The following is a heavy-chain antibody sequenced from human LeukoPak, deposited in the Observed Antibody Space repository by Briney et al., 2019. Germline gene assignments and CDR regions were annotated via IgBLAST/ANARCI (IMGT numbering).Heavy chain of an antibody. D-gene: IGHD3-3*01. CDR3: AKELDLWHEEGNWFAT. Sequence: PGGSLRLSCAASGFTFSSYWMSWVRQTPDKELEWVSAISGSGRSTYYTDSVKGRFTVSRDNSKDTLYLHLNSLRAEHTAIYYCAKELDLWHEEGNWFATWGQGVLVTVSS. CDR1: GFTFSSYW. CDR2: ISGSGRST. V-gene: IGHV3-23*01. J-gene: IGHJ5*02.